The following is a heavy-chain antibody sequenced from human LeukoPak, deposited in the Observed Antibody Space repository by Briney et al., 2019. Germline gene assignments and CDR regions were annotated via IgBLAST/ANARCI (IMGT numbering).Heavy chain of an antibody. V-gene: IGHV3-23*01. CDR2: ISDQT. Sequence: PGGSLRLSCEASGFGFSNYGMSWVRQAPGKGPEWVSVISDQTYYADSVRGRFTISRDDYKNTLFLQMNSLRIEDSAIYYCAKGVRWFDPWGQGTLVTVSS. CDR1: GFGFSNYG. CDR3: AKGVRWFDP. J-gene: IGHJ5*02. D-gene: IGHD3-10*01.